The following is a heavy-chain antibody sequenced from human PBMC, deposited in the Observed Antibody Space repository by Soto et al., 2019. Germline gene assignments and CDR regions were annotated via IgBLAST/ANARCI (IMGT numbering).Heavy chain of an antibody. D-gene: IGHD6-6*01. J-gene: IGHJ6*03. CDR2: ISSNGVGT. V-gene: IGHV3-64*01. CDR1: GFTLSVYA. CDR3: ARRARPDFYYMDV. Sequence: EVQLAESGGGWAQPGGSLRLSWAASGFTLSVYAMDWVRQAPGKGLEYVSGISSNGVGTYYANSVQGRFTISRDNSKNTVYLQMGSLRPEDMAVYYCARRARPDFYYMDVWGKGTTVTVSS.